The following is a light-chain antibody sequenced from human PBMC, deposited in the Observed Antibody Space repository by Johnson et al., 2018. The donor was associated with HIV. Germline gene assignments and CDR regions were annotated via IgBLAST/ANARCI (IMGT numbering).Light chain of an antibody. CDR2: DND. V-gene: IGLV1-51*01. CDR1: SSNIGNIY. J-gene: IGLJ1*01. Sequence: QSVLTQPPSVSAAPGQKVTISCSGSSSNIGNIYVSWYQQLPGTAPKLLIYDNDKRPSGTPDRFSGSKSGTSPTLAITGLQAGDEADSYCGSGDRSRSAPYVFGTGTKVTVL. CDR3: GSGDRSRSAPYV.